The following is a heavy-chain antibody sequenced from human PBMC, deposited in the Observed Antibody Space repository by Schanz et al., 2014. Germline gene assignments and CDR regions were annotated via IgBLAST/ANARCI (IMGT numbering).Heavy chain of an antibody. CDR3: ARDGFGGYLDS. Sequence: EVQLVESGGGLVQPGGSLRLSCAVSGSTFSNYWMTWVRQAPGKGLEWVANINQDASEKYYVDSVKGRFTVSRDNAENSVYLQMNSLRAEDTAVYYCARDGFGGYLDSWGQGTLVTVSS. J-gene: IGHJ4*02. V-gene: IGHV3-7*03. CDR2: INQDASEK. D-gene: IGHD3-10*01. CDR1: GSTFSNYW.